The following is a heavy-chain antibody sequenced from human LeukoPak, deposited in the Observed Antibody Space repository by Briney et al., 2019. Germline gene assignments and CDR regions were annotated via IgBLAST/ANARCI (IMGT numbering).Heavy chain of an antibody. CDR3: AKQVAGMTNYYYYYMDV. V-gene: IGHV3-30*18. Sequence: QPGRSLRLSCAASGFTFSSYGMHWVRQAPGKGLEWVAVISYDGSNKHYADSVKGRFTISRDNSKNTLYLQMNSLRAEDTAVYYCAKQVAGMTNYYYYYMDVWGKGTTVTVSS. CDR1: GFTFSSYG. D-gene: IGHD6-19*01. J-gene: IGHJ6*03. CDR2: ISYDGSNK.